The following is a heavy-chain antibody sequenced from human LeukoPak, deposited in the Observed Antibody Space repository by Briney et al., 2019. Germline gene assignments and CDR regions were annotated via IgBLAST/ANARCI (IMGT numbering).Heavy chain of an antibody. CDR2: ISSSGSTI. V-gene: IGHV3-48*03. D-gene: IGHD3-10*01. Sequence: GGSLRLSCAASGFTFSSYEMNWVRQAPGKGLEWVSYISSSGSTIYYADSVKGRFTISRDNAKNSLYLQMNSLRAEDTALYYCARELWFGELYGAEVFDIWGQGTMVTVSS. CDR3: ARELWFGELYGAEVFDI. CDR1: GFTFSSYE. J-gene: IGHJ3*02.